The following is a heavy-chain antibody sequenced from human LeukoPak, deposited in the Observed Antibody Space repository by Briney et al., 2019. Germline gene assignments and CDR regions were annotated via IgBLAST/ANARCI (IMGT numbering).Heavy chain of an antibody. V-gene: IGHV4-34*01. CDR1: GGSFSGYY. D-gene: IGHD5-18*01. CDR2: INHSGST. Sequence: SETLSLTCAVYGGSFSGYYWSWIRQPPGKGLEWIGEINHSGSTNYNPSLKSRVTISVDTSKNQFSLKLSSVTAADTAVYYCARVVLGWLWIHFDDWGQGTLVTVSS. CDR3: ARVVLGWLWIHFDD. J-gene: IGHJ4*02.